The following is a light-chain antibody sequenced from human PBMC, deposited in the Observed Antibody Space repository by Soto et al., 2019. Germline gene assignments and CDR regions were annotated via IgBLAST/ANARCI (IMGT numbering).Light chain of an antibody. CDR1: SSDVGGYDY. CDR3: SSYAGNTKGV. CDR2: EVS. V-gene: IGLV2-8*01. Sequence: QSVLTQPPSASGSPGQSVTISCTGTSSDVGGYDYVSWYQQHPGKAPKLMIFEVSKRPSGVPDRFSGSKSGNTASLTVSGLQAEDEADYYCSSYAGNTKGVFGTGTKV. J-gene: IGLJ1*01.